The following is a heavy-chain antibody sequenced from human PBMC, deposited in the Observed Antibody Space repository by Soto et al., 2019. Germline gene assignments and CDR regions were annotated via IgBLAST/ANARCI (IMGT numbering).Heavy chain of an antibody. CDR1: GFTFISYS. J-gene: IGHJ4*02. D-gene: IGHD3-10*01. V-gene: IGHV3-21*01. Sequence: GGSLRLSCAASGFTFISYSMNWVRQAPGKGLEWVSSISSSSTYIYYADSVKGRFTISRDNAKNSLYLQMNSLRAEDTAVYYCARYYGSGHFDYWGQGTLVTVSS. CDR2: ISSSSTYI. CDR3: ARYYGSGHFDY.